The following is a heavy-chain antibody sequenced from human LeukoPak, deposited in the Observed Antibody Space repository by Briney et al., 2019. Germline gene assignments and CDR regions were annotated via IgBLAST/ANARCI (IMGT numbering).Heavy chain of an antibody. V-gene: IGHV1-46*01. D-gene: IGHD3-10*01. J-gene: IGHJ6*02. CDR3: ARAFHYYGSGSPPGPYGMDV. Sequence: ASVKVSCKASGYTFTTYYIHWVRQAPGQGLEWMGMINPSGGSTNYAQKLQGRVTMTTDTSTSTAYMELRSLRSDDTAVYYCARAFHYYGSGSPPGPYGMDVWGQGTTVTVSS. CDR1: GYTFTTYY. CDR2: INPSGGST.